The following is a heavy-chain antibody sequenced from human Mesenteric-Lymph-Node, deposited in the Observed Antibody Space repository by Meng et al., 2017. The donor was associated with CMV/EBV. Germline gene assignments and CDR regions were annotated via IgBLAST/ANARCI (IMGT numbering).Heavy chain of an antibody. V-gene: IGHV4-34*01. CDR2: INHSGST. Sequence: SQTLSLTCAVYGGSFSGYYWSWIRQPLGKGLEWIGEINHSGSTNYNPSLKSRVTISVDTSKNQFSLKLSSVTAADTAVYYCARGDKPKNFDYWGQGTLVTVSS. CDR1: GGSFSGYY. J-gene: IGHJ4*02. CDR3: ARGDKPKNFDY.